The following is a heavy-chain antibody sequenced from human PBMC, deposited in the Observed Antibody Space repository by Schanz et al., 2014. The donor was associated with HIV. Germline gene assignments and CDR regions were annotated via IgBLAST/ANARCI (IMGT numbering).Heavy chain of an antibody. Sequence: EVQVVESGGGLVKPGGSLRLSCAASGFTFSSFSMNWVRQAPGKGLEWVSSISSSSSYMYYADSVKGRFTISRDNAKTSLYLQMNSLRPEDTAVYYCARSHYSVVSSRAMDVWGQGTTVTVSS. CDR1: GFTFSSFS. CDR2: ISSSSSYM. D-gene: IGHD2-15*01. CDR3: ARSHYSVVSSRAMDV. J-gene: IGHJ6*02. V-gene: IGHV3-21*04.